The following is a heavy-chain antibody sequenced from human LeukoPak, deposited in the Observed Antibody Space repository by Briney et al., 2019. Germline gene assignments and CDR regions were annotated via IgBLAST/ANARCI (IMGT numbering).Heavy chain of an antibody. D-gene: IGHD6-13*01. Sequence: ASVKVSCKASGYTFTGYYMHWVRQAPGQGLEWMGWINPNSGGTNYAQKFQGRVTMTRDTSISTAYMELSRLRSEDTAVYYCARVGYSSRGGVFDSWGQGTLVTVSS. J-gene: IGHJ4*02. CDR3: ARVGYSSRGGVFDS. CDR1: GYTFTGYY. CDR2: INPNSGGT. V-gene: IGHV1-2*02.